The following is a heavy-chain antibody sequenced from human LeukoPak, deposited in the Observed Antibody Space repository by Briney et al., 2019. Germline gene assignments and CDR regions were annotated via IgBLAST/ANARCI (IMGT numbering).Heavy chain of an antibody. J-gene: IGHJ5*02. CDR2: ISYSGST. D-gene: IGHD1-14*01. V-gene: IGHV4-59*01. Sequence: SETLSLTCTVSGGSISSYYWNWIRQPPGKGLEWIGYISYSGSTNYNPSLKSRVTISVDTSKNQFSLKLSSVTAADTAIYYCARVPTRRPLNWFDPWGQGTLVTVSS. CDR3: ARVPTRRPLNWFDP. CDR1: GGSISSYY.